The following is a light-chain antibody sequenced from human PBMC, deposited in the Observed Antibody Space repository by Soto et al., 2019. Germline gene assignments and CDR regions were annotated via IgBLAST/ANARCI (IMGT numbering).Light chain of an antibody. Sequence: EIVMTQSPATLSVSPGERVTLSCRASQSVSSSLAWYQQKPGQAPRLIIYGASTRATGIPARFSGSGSGKEFTLTISSLQSEDFACDYCQQYNNLPGFTFGPGTKVDIK. CDR2: GAS. CDR3: QQYNNLPGFT. V-gene: IGKV3-15*01. CDR1: QSVSSS. J-gene: IGKJ3*01.